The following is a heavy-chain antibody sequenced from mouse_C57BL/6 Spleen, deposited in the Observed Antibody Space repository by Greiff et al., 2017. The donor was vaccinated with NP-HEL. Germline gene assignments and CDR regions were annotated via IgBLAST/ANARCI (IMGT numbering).Heavy chain of an antibody. Sequence: EVHLVESGGGLVQPGGSLSLSCAASGFTFTDYYMSWVRQPPGKALEWLGFIRNKANGYTTEYSASVNGRFTISRDNSQSILYLQMNALRAEDSATYYCASYDYPYAMDYWGQGTSVTVSS. D-gene: IGHD2-4*01. J-gene: IGHJ4*01. CDR1: GFTFTDYY. CDR3: ASYDYPYAMDY. V-gene: IGHV7-3*01. CDR2: IRNKANGYTT.